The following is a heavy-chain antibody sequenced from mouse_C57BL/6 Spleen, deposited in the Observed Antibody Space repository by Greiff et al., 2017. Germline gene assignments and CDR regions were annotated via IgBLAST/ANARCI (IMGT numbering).Heavy chain of an antibody. D-gene: IGHD2-2*01. CDR1: GFTFSDYY. V-gene: IGHV5-16*01. Sequence: EVQLVESEGGLVQPGSSMKLSCTASGFTFSDYYMAWVRQVPEKGLEWVANINYDGSSTYYLDSLKSRFIISRDNAKNILYLQMSSRKSEDTATYYCAREGGGYHWYFDGWGTGTTVTVSS. J-gene: IGHJ1*03. CDR2: INYDGSST. CDR3: AREGGGYHWYFDG.